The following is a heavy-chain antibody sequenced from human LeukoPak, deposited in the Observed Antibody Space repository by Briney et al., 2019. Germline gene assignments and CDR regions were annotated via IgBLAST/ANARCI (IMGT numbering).Heavy chain of an antibody. Sequence: GASVKVSCKASGYTFTGYYMHWVRQAPGQGLERMGWINPNSGGTNYAQKFQGRVTMTRDTSISTAYMELSRLRSDDTAVYYCARVGRFWNYEENWFDPWGQGTLVTVSS. J-gene: IGHJ5*02. CDR1: GYTFTGYY. V-gene: IGHV1-2*02. CDR3: ARVGRFWNYEENWFDP. D-gene: IGHD1-7*01. CDR2: INPNSGGT.